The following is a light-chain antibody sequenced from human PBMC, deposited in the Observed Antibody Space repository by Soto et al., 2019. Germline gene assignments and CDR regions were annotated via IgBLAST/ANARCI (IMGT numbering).Light chain of an antibody. V-gene: IGLV2-14*03. CDR1: STDIGSYNY. Sequence: QSVLTQPASLSGSPGQSITISCTGTSTDIGSYNYVSWYQQHPGKAPKLMIFDVSYRPSGISDRFSSSKSGNTASLTISGLQPEDEADYYCSSYGASSTLFGGGTKLTVL. J-gene: IGLJ2*01. CDR3: SSYGASSTL. CDR2: DVS.